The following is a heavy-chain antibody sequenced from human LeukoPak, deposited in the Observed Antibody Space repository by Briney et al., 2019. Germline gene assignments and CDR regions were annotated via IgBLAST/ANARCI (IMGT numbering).Heavy chain of an antibody. CDR3: ATLTEGPDVTPLRHWYFDI. D-gene: IGHD7-27*01. J-gene: IGHJ2*01. Sequence: GASVKVSCRVSGYTLIDLSIHWVRQAPGKGLEWMGTFDPEDGETIYARKFQGRVTMTEDTFIDTAYMELSSLRSEDTAVYYCATLTEGPDVTPLRHWYFDIWGRGTLVTVSS. V-gene: IGHV1-24*01. CDR2: FDPEDGET. CDR1: GYTLIDLS.